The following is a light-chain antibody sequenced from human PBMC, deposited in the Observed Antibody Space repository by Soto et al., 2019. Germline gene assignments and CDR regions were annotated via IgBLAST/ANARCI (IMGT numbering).Light chain of an antibody. Sequence: QSVLTQPASVSGSLGQSITISCTGTSSDIGAYNYVSWYQQHPGKAPKLIIYEVSYRPSGVSNRFSASKSANTASLTISGLQAEDEADYYCNSFGSSNSLIFGGGTKLTVL. CDR1: SSDIGAYNY. CDR2: EVS. J-gene: IGLJ2*01. V-gene: IGLV2-14*01. CDR3: NSFGSSNSLI.